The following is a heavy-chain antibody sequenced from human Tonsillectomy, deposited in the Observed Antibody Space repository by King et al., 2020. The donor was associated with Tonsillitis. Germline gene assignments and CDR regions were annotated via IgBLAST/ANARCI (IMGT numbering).Heavy chain of an antibody. CDR1: GYNFPDYG. J-gene: IGHJ4*02. CDR2: INANTGSP. Sequence: QLVQSGSELKKPGASVKVSCKTSGYNFPDYGMNWVRQAPGQGLEWMGWINANTGSPTYAQGFTGRFVFSLDSSVNTAYLHISSLSHDDTAVYYCARDGTFGELSAYGGQGTQVTVSS. V-gene: IGHV7-4-1*02. CDR3: ARDGTFGELSAY. D-gene: IGHD3-10*01.